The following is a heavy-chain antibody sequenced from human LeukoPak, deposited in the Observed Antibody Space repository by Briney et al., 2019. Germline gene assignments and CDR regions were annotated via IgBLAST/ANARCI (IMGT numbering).Heavy chain of an antibody. Sequence: AAVKVSCKASGYTFSTYAMHWVRQAPGQRREWMGWSNASNGNTKYSQEFQGRVTITRDTSTSTAYMELKSLRSDDTAIYYCARDRGYQPDTFDIWGQGTVVTVSS. V-gene: IGHV1-3*02. J-gene: IGHJ3*02. CDR2: SNASNGNT. CDR3: ARDRGYQPDTFDI. CDR1: GYTFSTYA. D-gene: IGHD5-12*01.